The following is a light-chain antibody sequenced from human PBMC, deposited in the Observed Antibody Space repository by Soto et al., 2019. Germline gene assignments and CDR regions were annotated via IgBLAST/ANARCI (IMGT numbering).Light chain of an antibody. J-gene: IGKJ4*01. CDR3: QQTYNFPIT. Sequence: DIQMTQSPSSLSASVGDRVTITCRASQIINLYLNWYQQKPGKAPELLIHAASTLQSGVPSRFSGTGSGTDFTLTISSLHPEDFATYFCQQTYNFPITFGGGTKVEIK. CDR2: AAS. V-gene: IGKV1-39*01. CDR1: QIINLY.